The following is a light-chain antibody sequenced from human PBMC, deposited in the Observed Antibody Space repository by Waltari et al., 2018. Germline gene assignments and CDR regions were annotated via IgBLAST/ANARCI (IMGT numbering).Light chain of an antibody. CDR3: QKYNIAPRT. Sequence: DIQLTQSPSSLSASAGDRVTITCRASQGVGDSVAWYQQKPGTPPTPLIYGASTLHSGVPSRFSGSGSETDFTLTISSLQPEDVATYYCQKYNIAPRTFGPGTKVEIK. J-gene: IGKJ1*01. CDR1: QGVGDS. CDR2: GAS. V-gene: IGKV1-27*01.